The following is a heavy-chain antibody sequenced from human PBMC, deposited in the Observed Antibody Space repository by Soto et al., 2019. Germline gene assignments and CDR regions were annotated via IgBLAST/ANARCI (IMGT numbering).Heavy chain of an antibody. Sequence: EVQLLESGGGLVQPGGSLRLSCAASGFTFSSYAMSWVRQAPGKGLEWVSAISGSGGSTYYADSVKGRFTISRDNSKNTLYLQMNSLRAEDTAVYYCARGRSRAYYFDYWGQGTLVTVSS. V-gene: IGHV3-23*01. J-gene: IGHJ4*02. CDR2: ISGSGGST. CDR3: ARGRSRAYYFDY. CDR1: GFTFSSYA.